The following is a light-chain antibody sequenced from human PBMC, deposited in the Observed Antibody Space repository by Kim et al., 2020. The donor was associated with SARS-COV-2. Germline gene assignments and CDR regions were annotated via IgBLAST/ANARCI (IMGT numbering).Light chain of an antibody. Sequence: VSPGQTASITCSGDKLGNKYASWYQQKPGQSPVLVIYQDNKRPSGIPERFSGSNSGNTATLTISGTQAMDEADYFCQAWDSSTAVFGGGTQLTVL. J-gene: IGLJ3*02. CDR2: QDN. CDR3: QAWDSSTAV. V-gene: IGLV3-1*01. CDR1: KLGNKY.